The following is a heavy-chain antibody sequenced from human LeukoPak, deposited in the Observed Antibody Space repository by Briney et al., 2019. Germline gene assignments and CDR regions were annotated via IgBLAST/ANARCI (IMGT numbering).Heavy chain of an antibody. V-gene: IGHV4-59*08. CDR2: IYYSGST. Sequence: PSETLSLTCTVSGGSISSYYWSWIRQPPGKGLEWIGYIYYSGSTNYNPSLKSRVTISVDTSKNQFSLKLSSVTAADTAVYYCARRGSGWYRYFDYWGQGTLVTVSS. J-gene: IGHJ4*02. CDR1: GGSISSYY. CDR3: ARRGSGWYRYFDY. D-gene: IGHD6-19*01.